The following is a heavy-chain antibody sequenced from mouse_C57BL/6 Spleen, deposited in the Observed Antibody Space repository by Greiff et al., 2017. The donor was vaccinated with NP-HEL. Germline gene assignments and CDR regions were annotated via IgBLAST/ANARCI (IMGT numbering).Heavy chain of an antibody. CDR1: GYAFSSYW. Sequence: QVQLQQSGAELVKPGASVKISCKASGYAFSSYWMNWVKQRPGKGLEWIGQIYPGDGDTNYNGKFKGKATLTADKSSSTAYMQLSSLTSEDSAVYFCARTGDWDDVDYWGQGTTLTVSS. D-gene: IGHD4-1*01. V-gene: IGHV1-80*01. CDR3: ARTGDWDDVDY. CDR2: IYPGDGDT. J-gene: IGHJ2*01.